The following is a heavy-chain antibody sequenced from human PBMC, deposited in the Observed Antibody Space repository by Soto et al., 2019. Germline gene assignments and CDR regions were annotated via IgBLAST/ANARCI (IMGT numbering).Heavy chain of an antibody. D-gene: IGHD2-2*02. J-gene: IGHJ6*03. CDR1: GVSSSGYY. V-gene: IGHV4-34*01. CDR2: VNHSGTT. CDR3: AFGNTFYYYYMDV. Sequence: TSETLSLTCAVSGVSSSGYYWSWIRQPPGKGLEWVGEVNHSGTTHYSPSLKSRVTISVDTSRNQFSLRLTSVTAADTAIYYCAFGNTFYYYYMDVWGKGTTVTVSS.